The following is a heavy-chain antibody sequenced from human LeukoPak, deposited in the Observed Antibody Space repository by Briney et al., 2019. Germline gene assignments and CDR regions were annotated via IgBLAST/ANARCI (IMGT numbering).Heavy chain of an antibody. CDR3: ARAAFWSGYSKNWFDP. V-gene: IGHV4-59*06. J-gene: IGHJ5*02. CDR1: GGSISSYY. CDR2: IYHSGST. Sequence: SETQSLTCTVSGGSISSYYCSWIRQPAGKGLEWIGYIYHSGSTYYNPSLKSRVTISVDRSKNQFSLKLSSVTAADTAVYYCARAAFWSGYSKNWFDPWGQGTLVTVSS. D-gene: IGHD3-3*01.